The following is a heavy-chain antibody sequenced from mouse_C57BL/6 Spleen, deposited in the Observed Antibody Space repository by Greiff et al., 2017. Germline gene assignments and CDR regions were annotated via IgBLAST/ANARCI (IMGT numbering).Heavy chain of an antibody. CDR2: ISNLAYSI. V-gene: IGHV5-15*01. D-gene: IGHD1-1*01. Sequence: DVQLVESGGGLVQPGGSLKLSCAASGFTFSDYGMAWVRQAPRKGPEWVAFISNLAYSIYYADTVTGRFTISRENAKNTLYLEMSSLRSEDTAMYYCARTLITTVVATDWYFDVWGTGTTVTVSS. J-gene: IGHJ1*03. CDR1: GFTFSDYG. CDR3: ARTLITTVVATDWYFDV.